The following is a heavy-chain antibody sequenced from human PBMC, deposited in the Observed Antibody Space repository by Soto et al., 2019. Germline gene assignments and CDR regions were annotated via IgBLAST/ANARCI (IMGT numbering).Heavy chain of an antibody. Sequence: GGSLRLSCAASGLTFSNYAMSWVRQAPGKGLECVSGINGGGGNTYYADSVKGRFTISRDNAKNSLYLQMNSLRAEDTAVYYCARQDIWGQGTMVTVSS. V-gene: IGHV3-23*01. CDR2: INGGGGNT. CDR3: ARQDI. J-gene: IGHJ3*02. CDR1: GLTFSNYA.